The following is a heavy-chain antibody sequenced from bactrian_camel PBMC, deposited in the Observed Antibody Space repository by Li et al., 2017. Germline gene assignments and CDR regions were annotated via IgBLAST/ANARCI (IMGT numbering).Heavy chain of an antibody. Sequence: QLVASGGGSVEAGGSLTLSCADPGKVASSSGSMIWFRQAPQTQREGVASIDNDGKTVYAESVKGRFTISKDNAKNTLYLQMTSLKPEDTARYYCAADPWCTEQYADRRYWGQGTQVTVS. J-gene: IGHJ4*01. CDR2: IDNDGKT. D-gene: IGHD1*01. V-gene: IGHV3S53*01. CDR1: GKVASSSGS. CDR3: AADPWCTEQYADRRY.